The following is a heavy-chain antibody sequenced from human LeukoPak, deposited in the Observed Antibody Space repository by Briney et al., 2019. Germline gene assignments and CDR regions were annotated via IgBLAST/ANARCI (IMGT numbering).Heavy chain of an antibody. V-gene: IGHV4-59*11. Sequence: SETLSLTCTVSGGSISSHYWSWIRQPPGKGLEWIGYIYYSGSTNYNPSLKSRVTISVDTSKNQFSLKLSSVTAADTAVYYCARRVDPAMVTRAYYYMDVWGKGTTVTVSS. J-gene: IGHJ6*03. CDR1: GGSISSHY. CDR3: ARRVDPAMVTRAYYYMDV. D-gene: IGHD5-18*01. CDR2: IYYSGST.